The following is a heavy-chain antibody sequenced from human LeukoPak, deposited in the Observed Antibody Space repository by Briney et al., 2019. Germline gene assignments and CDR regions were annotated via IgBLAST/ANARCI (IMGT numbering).Heavy chain of an antibody. CDR3: VRASSPRSRASGATTAFDY. CDR2: IYYSGST. J-gene: IGHJ4*02. V-gene: IGHV4-59*01. D-gene: IGHD1-26*01. Sequence: SETLSLTCTVSGGSISSYYWNWIRQPPGKGLEWIGYIYYSGSTNYNPSLKSRVTISVDTSKNQFSLKLSSVTAADTAVYYCVRASSPRSRASGATTAFDYWGQGTLVTVSS. CDR1: GGSISSYY.